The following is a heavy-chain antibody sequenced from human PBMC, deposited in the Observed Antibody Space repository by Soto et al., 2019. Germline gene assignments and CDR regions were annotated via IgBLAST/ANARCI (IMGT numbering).Heavy chain of an antibody. J-gene: IGHJ4*02. D-gene: IGHD1-26*01. CDR3: SGGVGDAF. Sequence: EVHLVESGGGLVQTGGSLRLSCAIFESTVSRDWMNWVRQAPGKGLEWVAHINQDGSEKYYVDFVKGRFTISRDNAKKSLYLQRNSLRPADTAMYYCSGGVGDAFWGQGTLVTVSS. CDR2: INQDGSEK. CDR1: ESTVSRDW. V-gene: IGHV3-7*04.